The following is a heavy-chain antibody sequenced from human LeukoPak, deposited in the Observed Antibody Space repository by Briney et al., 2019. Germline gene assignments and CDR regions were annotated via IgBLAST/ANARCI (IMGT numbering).Heavy chain of an antibody. CDR3: ARQGSYSGYETSFDY. Sequence: SETLSLTCAVYGGSFSGYYWSWIRQPPGKGLEWIGEINHSGSTNYNPSLKSRVTISVDTSKNQFSLKLSSVTAADTAVYYCARQGSYSGYETSFDYWGQGTLVTVSS. J-gene: IGHJ4*02. V-gene: IGHV4-34*01. D-gene: IGHD5-12*01. CDR1: GGSFSGYY. CDR2: INHSGST.